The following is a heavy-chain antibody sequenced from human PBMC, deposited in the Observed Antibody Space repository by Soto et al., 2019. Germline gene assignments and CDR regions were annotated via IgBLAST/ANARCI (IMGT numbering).Heavy chain of an antibody. V-gene: IGHV3-74*01. CDR1: GFTFGDYW. CDR2: MNSDGSEI. J-gene: IGHJ4*02. Sequence: GGSLRLSCAASGFTFGDYWMHWVRQAPGKGLEWVSRMNSDGSEINYADSVKGRFIVSRDNAKSTLHLQMTSLRVEDTAVYYCATADVDYWGPGVLVTVSS. CDR3: ATADVDY.